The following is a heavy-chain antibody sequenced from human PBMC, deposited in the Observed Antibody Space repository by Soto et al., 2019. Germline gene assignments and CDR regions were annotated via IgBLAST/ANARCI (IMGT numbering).Heavy chain of an antibody. V-gene: IGHV3-33*01. CDR1: GFTFSSYG. Sequence: GGSLRLSCAASGFTFSSYGMHWVRQAPGKGLEWVAVIWYDGSNKYYADSVKGRFTISRDNSKNTLYLQMNSLRAEDTAVYYCARDFKDGGSAMVYYYYYMDVWGKGTTVTVSS. CDR2: IWYDGSNK. J-gene: IGHJ6*03. CDR3: ARDFKDGGSAMVYYYYYMDV. D-gene: IGHD2-15*01.